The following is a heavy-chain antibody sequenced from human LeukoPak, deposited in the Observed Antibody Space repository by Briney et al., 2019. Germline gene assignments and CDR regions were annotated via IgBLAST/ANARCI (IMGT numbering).Heavy chain of an antibody. CDR2: INHSGST. CDR1: GGSFSGYY. D-gene: IGHD3-10*01. J-gene: IGHJ5*02. CDR3: ARARRANAMVRRAPYNWFDP. Sequence: SETLSLTCAVYGGSFSGYYWSWIRQPPGKGLEWIGEINHSGSTNYNPSLKSRVTISVDTSKNQFSLKLSSVTAADTAVYYCARARRANAMVRRAPYNWFDPWGQGTLVTVSS. V-gene: IGHV4-34*01.